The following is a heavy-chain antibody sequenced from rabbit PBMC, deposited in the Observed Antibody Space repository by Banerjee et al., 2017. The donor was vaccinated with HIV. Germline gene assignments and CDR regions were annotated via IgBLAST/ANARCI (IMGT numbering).Heavy chain of an antibody. J-gene: IGHJ4*01. V-gene: IGHV1S40*01. CDR3: ARGPAGYGAYGYAYFNL. Sequence: QSLEESGGGLVQPEGSLTLICTVSGFSFSSSYHMGWVRQAPGKGLEWIGEIYTGSSGSAYYASWAKGRFTISKTSSTTVTLQMTSLTAADTATYFCARGPAGYGAYGYAYFNLWGPGTLVTVS. CDR2: IYTGSSGSA. CDR1: GFSFSSSYH. D-gene: IGHD6-1*01.